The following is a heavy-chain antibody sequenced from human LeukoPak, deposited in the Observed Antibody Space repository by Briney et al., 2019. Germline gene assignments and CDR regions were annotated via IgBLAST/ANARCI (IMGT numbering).Heavy chain of an antibody. Sequence: GGSLRLSCAASGFTFSNYWMSWVRQAPGKGLEWVANIKQDGSVKNYVDSVKGRFTISRDNAKNSLYLQMNSLRAEDTAVYYCAHSGSYIDYWGQGTLVTVSS. CDR2: IKQDGSVK. CDR1: GFTFSNYW. V-gene: IGHV3-7*01. J-gene: IGHJ4*02. D-gene: IGHD1-26*01. CDR3: AHSGSYIDY.